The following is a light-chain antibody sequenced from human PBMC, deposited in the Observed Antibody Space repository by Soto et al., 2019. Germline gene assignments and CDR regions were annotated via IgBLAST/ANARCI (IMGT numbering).Light chain of an antibody. V-gene: IGKV3-20*01. J-gene: IGKJ1*01. CDR1: QSVSSSY. CDR3: HQYASSPRT. Sequence: EIVLTQSPGTLSLSPGERATLSCRASQSVSSSYLAWYQQKPGQAPRLLIYGASSRATGIPDRFSGSGSGTDFTLTISRLEPEDFAVDYCHQYASSPRTFGQGTKVDIK. CDR2: GAS.